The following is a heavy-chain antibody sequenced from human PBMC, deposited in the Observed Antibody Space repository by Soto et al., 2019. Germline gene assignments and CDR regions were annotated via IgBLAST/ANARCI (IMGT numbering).Heavy chain of an antibody. D-gene: IGHD2-21*01. Sequence: ASVKVSCKASGGTFSSYAISWVRQAPGQGLEWMGGSIPIIGTSNYAQKFQGRVTITADESTSTSYMELSSLRSEDTAFYYCAREGDNGSFDAFDIWGQGTMVTVS. J-gene: IGHJ3*02. CDR2: SIPIIGTS. V-gene: IGHV1-69*13. CDR1: GGTFSSYA. CDR3: AREGDNGSFDAFDI.